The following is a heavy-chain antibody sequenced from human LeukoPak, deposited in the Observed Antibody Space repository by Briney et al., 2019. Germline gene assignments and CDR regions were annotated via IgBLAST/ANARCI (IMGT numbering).Heavy chain of an antibody. CDR1: GFTFSSYA. J-gene: IGHJ6*03. CDR2: ISGSGGST. V-gene: IGHV3-23*01. D-gene: IGHD3-10*01. Sequence: PGGSLRLSCAASGFTFSSYAMSWVRQAPGKGLEWVSAISGSGGSTYYADSVKGRFTISRDNSKNTLYLQMNSLRAEDTAVYYCARSVLLWFGELSGYMDVWGKGTTVTISS. CDR3: ARSVLLWFGELSGYMDV.